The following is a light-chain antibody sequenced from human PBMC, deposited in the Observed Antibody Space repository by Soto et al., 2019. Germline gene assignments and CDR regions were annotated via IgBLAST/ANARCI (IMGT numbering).Light chain of an antibody. CDR3: HQYGSSPYT. CDR2: GAS. V-gene: IGKV3-20*01. Sequence: EILLTQSPGTLSLSPGERATLSCRASQSVRNSYLAWYQQKPGQAPRLLIYGASGRATGIPDRFSGSGSGTDLTLTISRLEPEDFAVYYCHQYGSSPYTFGQGTKLEI. CDR1: QSVRNSY. J-gene: IGKJ2*01.